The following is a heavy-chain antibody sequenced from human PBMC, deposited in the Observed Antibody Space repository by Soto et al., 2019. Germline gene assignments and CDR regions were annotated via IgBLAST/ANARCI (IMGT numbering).Heavy chain of an antibody. D-gene: IGHD3-22*01. J-gene: IGHJ4*02. CDR1: GASISRYY. CDR3: ARDSGGSGYYWGNFDY. Sequence: TSETLSLTCTVSGASISRYYWSWIRQSPGKGLEWIGYLYNTGSTIYNPSLKSRVTISVDTSKNQFSLKMNSVTAADTAVYYCARDSGGSGYYWGNFDYWGQGTLVTVSS. V-gene: IGHV4-59*01. CDR2: LYNTGST.